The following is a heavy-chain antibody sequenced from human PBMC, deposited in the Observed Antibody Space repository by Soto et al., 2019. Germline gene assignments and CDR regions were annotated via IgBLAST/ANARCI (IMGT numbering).Heavy chain of an antibody. J-gene: IGHJ3*02. CDR1: GGSISSSNW. Sequence: SETLSLTCAVSGGSISSSNWWSWVRQPPGKGLEWIGEIYHSWSTNYNPSLKSRVTISVDKSKNQFSLKLSSVTVADTAVYYCARSRISGSYYLGDAFDIWGQGTMVTVSS. CDR2: IYHSWST. V-gene: IGHV4-4*02. CDR3: ARSRISGSYYLGDAFDI. D-gene: IGHD1-26*01.